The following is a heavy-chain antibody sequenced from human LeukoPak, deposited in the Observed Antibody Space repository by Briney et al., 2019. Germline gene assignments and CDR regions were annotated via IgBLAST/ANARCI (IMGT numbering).Heavy chain of an antibody. CDR3: ARAEWFGESFLRTYWYFDL. Sequence: PGGSLRLSCAASGFTFSSYAMSWVRQAPGKGLEWVSAISGSGGSTYYADSVKGRVTISRDNSNNTLYLRMSSLRVEDTAVYYCARAEWFGESFLRTYWYFDLWGRGTLVTASS. V-gene: IGHV3-23*01. D-gene: IGHD3-10*01. J-gene: IGHJ2*01. CDR2: ISGSGGST. CDR1: GFTFSSYA.